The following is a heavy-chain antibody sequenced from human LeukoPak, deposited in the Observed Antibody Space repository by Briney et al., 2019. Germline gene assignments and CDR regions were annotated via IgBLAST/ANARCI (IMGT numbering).Heavy chain of an antibody. CDR2: ISAYNGNT. D-gene: IGHD3-10*01. CDR3: ARDRAPVLLWFGESKPYYYYGMDV. J-gene: IGHJ6*04. Sequence: ASVQVSCKASGYTFTSYGISWVRQAPGQGLEWMGWISAYNGNTNYAQKLQGRVTMTTDTSTSTAYMELRSLRSDDTAVYYCARDRAPVLLWFGESKPYYYYGMDVWGKGTTVTVSS. CDR1: GYTFTSYG. V-gene: IGHV1-18*04.